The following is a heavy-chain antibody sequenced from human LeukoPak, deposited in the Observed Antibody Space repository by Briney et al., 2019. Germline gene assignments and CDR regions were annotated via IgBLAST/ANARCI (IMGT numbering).Heavy chain of an antibody. D-gene: IGHD3-9*01. CDR1: GGSFSGYY. CDR3: ARGGRRADILTGYYPASWFDP. CDR2: IYYSGST. J-gene: IGHJ5*02. Sequence: SETLSLTCAVYGGSFSGYYWSWIRQPPGKGLEWIGYIYYSGSTNYNPSLKSRVTISVDTSKNQFSLKLSSVTAADTAVYYCARGGRRADILTGYYPASWFDPWGQGTLVTVSS. V-gene: IGHV4-59*01.